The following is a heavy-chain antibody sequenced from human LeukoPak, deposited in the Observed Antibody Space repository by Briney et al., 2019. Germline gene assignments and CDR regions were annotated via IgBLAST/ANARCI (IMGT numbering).Heavy chain of an antibody. CDR2: ISYDGSNK. CDR3: ARDSMYYYDSSGYYYSPPGGPNVDY. Sequence: GSLRLSCAASGFTFSSYAMHWVRQAPGKGLEWVAVISYDGSNKYYADSVKGRFTISRDNSKNTLYLQMNSLRAEDTAVYYCARDSMYYYDSSGYYYSPPGGPNVDYWGQGTLVTVSS. CDR1: GFTFSSYA. V-gene: IGHV3-30-3*01. J-gene: IGHJ4*02. D-gene: IGHD3-22*01.